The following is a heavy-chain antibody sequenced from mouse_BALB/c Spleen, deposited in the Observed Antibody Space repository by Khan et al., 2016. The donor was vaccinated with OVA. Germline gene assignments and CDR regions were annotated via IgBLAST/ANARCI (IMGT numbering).Heavy chain of an antibody. Sequence: EVMLVESGGGLVQPGGSLKLSCAASGFTFSSYAMSWVRQTPEKRLEWVATISSGGNYTYYPDSVKGRFTISRDNVKSTLYLQMSSLRSEDTAMFYCARPPITTVVATSYWFFDVWGAGTTVTVSS. D-gene: IGHD1-1*01. V-gene: IGHV5-9-1*01. CDR2: ISSGGNYT. J-gene: IGHJ1*01. CDR1: GFTFSSYA. CDR3: ARPPITTVVATSYWFFDV.